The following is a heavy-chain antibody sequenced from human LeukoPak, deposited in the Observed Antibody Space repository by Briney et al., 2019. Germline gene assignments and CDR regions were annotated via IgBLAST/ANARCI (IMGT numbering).Heavy chain of an antibody. V-gene: IGHV1-2*02. CDR1: GYTFTDYY. CDR2: INPLSGGT. D-gene: IGHD1-1*01. J-gene: IGHJ4*02. Sequence: ASVEVSCKASGYTFTDYYMNWVRQAPGQGLEWMGWINPLSGGTKYAQKFQGRVTMTRDTSITTAYMELTILSSDDTAVFYCVRAVELDYWGQGTLVTASS. CDR3: VRAVELDY.